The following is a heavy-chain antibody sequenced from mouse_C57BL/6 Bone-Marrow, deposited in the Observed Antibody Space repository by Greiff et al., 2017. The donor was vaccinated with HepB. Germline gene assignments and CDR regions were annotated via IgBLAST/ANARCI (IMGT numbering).Heavy chain of an antibody. J-gene: IGHJ1*03. CDR2: IDPNSGGT. CDR1: GYTFTSYW. Sequence: VKLMESGAELVKPGASVKLSCKASGYTFTSYWMHWVKQRPGRGLEWIGRIDPNSGGTKYNEKFKSKATLTVDKPSSTAYMQLSSLTSEDSAVYYCARDYYGSSYWYFDVWGTGTTVTVSS. CDR3: ARDYYGSSYWYFDV. D-gene: IGHD1-1*01. V-gene: IGHV1-72*01.